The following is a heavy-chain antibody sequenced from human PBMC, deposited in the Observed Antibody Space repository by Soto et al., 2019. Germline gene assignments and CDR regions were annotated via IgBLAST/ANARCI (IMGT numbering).Heavy chain of an antibody. CDR2: ISAYNGNT. CDR1: GYTFTSYG. D-gene: IGHD2-2*01. CDR3: ARDESEDIVVVPAAGTFRGYYYMDV. Sequence: ASVKVSCKASGYTFTSYGISWVRQAPGQGLEWMGWISAYNGNTNYAQKLQGRVTMTTDTSTSTAYMELRSLRSDDTAVYYCARDESEDIVVVPAAGTFRGYYYMDVWGKGTTVTVSS. V-gene: IGHV1-18*01. J-gene: IGHJ6*03.